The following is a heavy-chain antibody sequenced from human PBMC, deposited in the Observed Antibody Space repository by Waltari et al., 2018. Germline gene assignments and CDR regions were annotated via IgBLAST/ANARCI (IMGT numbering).Heavy chain of an antibody. D-gene: IGHD6-13*01. CDR1: GYTFTSYD. V-gene: IGHV1-8*01. Sequence: QVQLVQSGAEVKKPGASVQVSCKASGYTFTSYDINWVRQATGHGLEWMGWMNPNSGNTGYAQKCQGRVTMTRNTSISTAYMELSSLRSEDTAVYYCARGREQQLVTEVSYYYYGMDVWGQGTTVTVSS. J-gene: IGHJ6*02. CDR3: ARGREQQLVTEVSYYYYGMDV. CDR2: MNPNSGNT.